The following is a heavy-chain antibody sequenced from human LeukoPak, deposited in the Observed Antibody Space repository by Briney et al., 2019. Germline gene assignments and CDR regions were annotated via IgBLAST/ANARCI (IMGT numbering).Heavy chain of an antibody. J-gene: IGHJ6*03. CDR2: IIPIFGTA. CDR1: GGTFSSYA. V-gene: IGHV1-69*13. Sequence: ASVRVSCKASGGTFSSYAISWVRQAPGQGLEWMGGIIPIFGTANYAQKFQGRVTITADESTSTAYMELSSLRSEDTAVYYCACLEAYYYYYMDVWSKGTTVTVSS. D-gene: IGHD3-3*01. CDR3: ACLEAYYYYYMDV.